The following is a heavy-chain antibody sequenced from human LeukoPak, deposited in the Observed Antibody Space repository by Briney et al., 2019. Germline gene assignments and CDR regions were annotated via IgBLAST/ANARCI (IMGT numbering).Heavy chain of an antibody. CDR3: ASLHSSGYTFDY. CDR1: GYTFTGYY. V-gene: IGHV1-2*02. CDR2: INPNSGGT. D-gene: IGHD3-22*01. Sequence: ASVKVSCKASGYTFTGYYMHWVRQAPGQGLEWMGWINPNSGGTNYAQKFQGRVTMTRDTSISTAYMERSRLRSDDTAVYYCASLHSSGYTFDYWGQGTLVTVSS. J-gene: IGHJ4*02.